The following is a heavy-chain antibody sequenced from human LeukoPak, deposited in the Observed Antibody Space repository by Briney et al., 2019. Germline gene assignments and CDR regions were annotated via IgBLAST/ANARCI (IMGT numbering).Heavy chain of an antibody. CDR3: ARGLWVVGATGAFDI. J-gene: IGHJ3*02. CDR1: GFTFDDYG. V-gene: IGHV3-20*04. D-gene: IGHD1-26*01. Sequence: GGSLRLSCAASGFTFDDYGMSWVRQAPGKGLEWVSGINWNGGSTGYADSVKGRFTISRDNAKNSLYLQMNSLRAEDTALYYCARGLWVVGATGAFDIWGQGTMVTVSS. CDR2: INWNGGST.